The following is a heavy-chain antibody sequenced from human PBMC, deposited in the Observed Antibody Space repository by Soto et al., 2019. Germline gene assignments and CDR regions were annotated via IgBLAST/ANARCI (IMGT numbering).Heavy chain of an antibody. Sequence: GGSLRLSCVASGFTFSNYWMSWVRQAPGKGLEWVANIDQGGSDEYYVDSVKGRFTISRDNSKNSLYVQMNSLTAEDTAVYYCARAGSSGSVDYWGQGTLVTVSS. CDR1: GFTFSNYW. J-gene: IGHJ4*02. CDR2: IDQGGSDE. D-gene: IGHD6-19*01. V-gene: IGHV3-7*01. CDR3: ARAGSSGSVDY.